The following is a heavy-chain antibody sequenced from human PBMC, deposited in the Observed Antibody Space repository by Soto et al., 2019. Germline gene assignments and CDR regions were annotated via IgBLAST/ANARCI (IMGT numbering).Heavy chain of an antibody. Sequence: QVQLQQWGAGLLKPSETLSLTCAVYGGSFSGYYWSWIRQPPRKGLEWIGEINHSGSTNYNPSLKSRVTISVDTSKNQFSLKLSSVTAADTAVYYCARRVGYYYGSGSYLSWFDPWGQGTLVTVSS. CDR3: ARRVGYYYGSGSYLSWFDP. V-gene: IGHV4-34*01. CDR1: GGSFSGYY. D-gene: IGHD3-10*01. CDR2: INHSGST. J-gene: IGHJ5*02.